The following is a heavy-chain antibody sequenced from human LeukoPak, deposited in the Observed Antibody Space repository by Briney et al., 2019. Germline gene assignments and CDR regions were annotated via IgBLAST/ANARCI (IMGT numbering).Heavy chain of an antibody. D-gene: IGHD6-19*01. Sequence: SVKVSCKASGGTFSSYAISWVRQAPGQGLEWMGRIIPILGIANYAQKFQGRVTITADKSTSTAYMELSSLRSEDTAVYYCARDIGSGWYPRAGGTWFDPWGQGTLVTVSS. CDR1: GGTFSSYA. CDR2: IIPILGIA. V-gene: IGHV1-69*04. J-gene: IGHJ5*02. CDR3: ARDIGSGWYPRAGGTWFDP.